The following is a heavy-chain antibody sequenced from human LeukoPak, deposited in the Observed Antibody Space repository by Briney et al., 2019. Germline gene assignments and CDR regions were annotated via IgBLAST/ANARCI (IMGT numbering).Heavy chain of an antibody. CDR2: INDSGNS. CDR3: VRNSMVRGVIT. Sequence: SETLSLTCAVYGGSLSGYYWSWIRQPPGKGLEWIGEINDSGNSNYNPSLKSRVTISVDTSKKQFSLNLSSVTAADTAVYYCVRNSMVRGVITWGQGTLVTVSS. V-gene: IGHV4-34*01. CDR1: GGSLSGYY. J-gene: IGHJ5*02. D-gene: IGHD3-10*01.